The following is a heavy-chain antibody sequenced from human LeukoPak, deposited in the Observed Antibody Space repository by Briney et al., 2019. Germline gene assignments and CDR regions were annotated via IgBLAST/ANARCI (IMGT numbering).Heavy chain of an antibody. J-gene: IGHJ4*02. V-gene: IGHV4-61*02. Sequence: SETLSLTCTVSGGSFSVPSYFWSWIRQPAGKGLEWIGRISTSGSTNYNPSLKSRVTISLDTSKNQFSLNLTSVTAADTAVYYCARVSLVRGAPDYYFDYWGQGTLVTVSS. D-gene: IGHD3-10*01. CDR3: ARVSLVRGAPDYYFDY. CDR2: ISTSGST. CDR1: GGSFSVPSYF.